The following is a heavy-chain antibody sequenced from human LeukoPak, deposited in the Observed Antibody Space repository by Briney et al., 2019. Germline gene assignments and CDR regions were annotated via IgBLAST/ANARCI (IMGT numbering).Heavy chain of an antibody. CDR2: ISGSGGST. Sequence: PGGSLRLPCAAPGFTFSSYAMSWVRPAPGKGLEWVSAISGSGGSTYYADSVKGRFTISRDNSKNTLYLQMNSLGAEDTAVYYCAKGGRGYFDYWGQGTLVTVSS. D-gene: IGHD3-10*01. CDR3: AKGGRGYFDY. CDR1: GFTFSSYA. V-gene: IGHV3-23*01. J-gene: IGHJ4*02.